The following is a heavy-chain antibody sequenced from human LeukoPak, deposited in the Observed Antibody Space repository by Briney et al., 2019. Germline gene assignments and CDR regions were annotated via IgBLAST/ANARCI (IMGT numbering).Heavy chain of an antibody. V-gene: IGHV5-51*01. D-gene: IGHD2-21*02. CDR3: ARRCGGDCFDAFDI. Sequence: GESLKISCKGSGYSFTNYWIVWVRQLPGKGLEWMGIIYPGDSDTRYRPAFQGQVTISADKSISTAYLQWSSLKASDTAMYYCARRCGGDCFDAFDIWGQGTMVIVSS. CDR2: IYPGDSDT. CDR1: GYSFTNYW. J-gene: IGHJ3*02.